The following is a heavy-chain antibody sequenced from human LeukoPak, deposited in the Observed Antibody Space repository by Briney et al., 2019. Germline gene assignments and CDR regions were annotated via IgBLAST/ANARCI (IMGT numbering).Heavy chain of an antibody. V-gene: IGHV4-34*01. CDR1: GGSFSGYY. CDR2: INHSGST. J-gene: IGHJ5*02. Sequence: SETLSLTCAVYGGSFSGYYWSWVRQPPGKGLEWIGEINHSGSTNYNPSLKSRVTISVDTSKNQFSLKLSSVTAADTAVYYCARDNYTWGQGTLVTVSS. CDR3: ARDNYT. D-gene: IGHD1-1*01.